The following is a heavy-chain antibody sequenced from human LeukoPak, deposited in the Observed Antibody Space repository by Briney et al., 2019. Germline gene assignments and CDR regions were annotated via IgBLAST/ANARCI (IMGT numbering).Heavy chain of an antibody. CDR3: ARDYHGSGSLTTFDY. J-gene: IGHJ4*02. CDR1: GYTFTSYY. D-gene: IGHD3-10*01. CDR2: INPSGGST. Sequence: ASVKVSCKASGYTFTSYYMHWVRQAPGQGLEWMGIINPSGGSTSYAQKFQGRVTLTRDTSTSTVYMELNSLRSEDTAVYYCARDYHGSGSLTTFDYWGQGTLVTVSS. V-gene: IGHV1-46*01.